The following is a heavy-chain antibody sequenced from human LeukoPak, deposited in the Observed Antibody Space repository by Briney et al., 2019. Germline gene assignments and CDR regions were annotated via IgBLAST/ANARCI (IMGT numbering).Heavy chain of an antibody. D-gene: IGHD3-22*01. Sequence: GASVKVSCKASGYTFTSYGISWVRQAPGQGLEWMGWISAYNGNTNYAQKLQGRVTMTTDTSTSTAYMELRSLRSDDTAVYYCARDRTNRSGHCLGYWGQGTLVTVSS. CDR3: ARDRTNRSGHCLGY. J-gene: IGHJ4*02. CDR1: GYTFTSYG. CDR2: ISAYNGNT. V-gene: IGHV1-18*01.